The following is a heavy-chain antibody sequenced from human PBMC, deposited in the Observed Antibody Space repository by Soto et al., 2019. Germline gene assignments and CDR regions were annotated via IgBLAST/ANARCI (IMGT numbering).Heavy chain of an antibody. CDR3: ARGGGATIAVAGTRAFDI. CDR2: INHSGST. D-gene: IGHD6-19*01. Sequence: LETLSLTCAVYGGSFSGYYWSWIRQPPGKGLEWIGEINHSGSTNYNPSLKSRVTISVDTSKNQFSLKLSSVTAADTAVYYCARGGGATIAVAGTRAFDIWGQGTMVTVSS. J-gene: IGHJ3*02. CDR1: GGSFSGYY. V-gene: IGHV4-34*01.